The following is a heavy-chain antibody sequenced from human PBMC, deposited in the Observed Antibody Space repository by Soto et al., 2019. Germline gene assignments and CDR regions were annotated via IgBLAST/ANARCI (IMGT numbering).Heavy chain of an antibody. CDR1: GYTFTSYG. CDR3: AREMVRGVGSDY. D-gene: IGHD3-10*01. Sequence: ASVKVSCKASGYTFTSYGMSWVRQAPGQGLEWMGWISTYNGNTKYAQKRQGRVTMTTDTSTSTAYMELRSLRSDDTAVFYCAREMVRGVGSDYWGQGTLVTVSS. V-gene: IGHV1-18*01. J-gene: IGHJ4*02. CDR2: ISTYNGNT.